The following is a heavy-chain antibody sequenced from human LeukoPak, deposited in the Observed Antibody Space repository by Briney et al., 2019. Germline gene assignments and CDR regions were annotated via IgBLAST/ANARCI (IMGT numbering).Heavy chain of an antibody. CDR3: ARGGAARLHFQN. V-gene: IGHV1-2*02. CDR2: INPKNGGT. D-gene: IGHD6-6*01. CDR1: GYTFPGHH. J-gene: IGHJ1*01. Sequence: ASVKVSCKASGYTFPGHHIHWVRQAPGQGLEWMEWINPKNGGTNYAQKFQGRVTMTRDTSINTAFMELSRLNSDDTAVYFCARGGAARLHFQNWGQGTLVTVSS.